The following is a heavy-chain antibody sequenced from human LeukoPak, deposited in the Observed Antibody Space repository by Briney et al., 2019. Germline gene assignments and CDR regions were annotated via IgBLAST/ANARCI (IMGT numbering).Heavy chain of an antibody. V-gene: IGHV3-74*01. CDR1: GLTFSSDW. CDR2: INSDASTI. D-gene: IGHD2-8*01. Sequence: GSLRLSCAASGLTFSSDWMHWVRQVPGKGLVWVSRINSDASTINYADSVKGRFTISRDNAKNTLYLQVNNLRAEDTAVYYCAREDCTIGAVCSSLLDHWGRGTLVTVSS. J-gene: IGHJ4*02. CDR3: AREDCTIGAVCSSLLDH.